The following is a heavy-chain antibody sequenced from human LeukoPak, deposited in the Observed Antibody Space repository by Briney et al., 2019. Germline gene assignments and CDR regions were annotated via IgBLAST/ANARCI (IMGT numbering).Heavy chain of an antibody. D-gene: IGHD1-1*01. J-gene: IGHJ4*02. CDR1: GVTFSDFW. Sequence: GGSLRLSCAACGVTFSDFWMSWVRQAPGKGLECVASTNEAGGDKLYVDSVKGRFTISRDNSKNSLSLQMNSLTAEDTAIYYCAIATTGRGAFGSWGQGTLVSVSS. CDR3: AIATTGRGAFGS. CDR2: TNEAGGDK. V-gene: IGHV3-7*01.